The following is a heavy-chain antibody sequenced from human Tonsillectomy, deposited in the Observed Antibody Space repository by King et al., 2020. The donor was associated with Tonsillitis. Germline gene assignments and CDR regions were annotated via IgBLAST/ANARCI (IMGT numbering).Heavy chain of an antibody. J-gene: IGHJ4*02. CDR2: IKSKTDGGTT. D-gene: IGHD3-16*01. CDR3: TTDQLMITLPSFDY. V-gene: IGHV3-15*01. CDR1: GFTFSNAW. Sequence: QLVQSGGGLVKPGGSLRLSCAASGFTFSNAWMSWVRQAPGKGLEWVGRIKSKTDGGTTDYAAPVKGRFTISRDDSKNTLYLQMNSLKTEDTAVYYCTTDQLMITLPSFDYWGQGTLVTVSS.